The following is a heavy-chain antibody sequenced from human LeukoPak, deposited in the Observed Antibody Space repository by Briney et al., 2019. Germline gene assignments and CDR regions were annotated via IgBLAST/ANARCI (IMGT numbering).Heavy chain of an antibody. CDR3: ARDPYSGSYSAYYYMDV. CDR1: GFTFSNYN. J-gene: IGHJ6*03. Sequence: GGSLRLSCAASGFTFSNYNMNWVRHAPGKGLEWVSSITSSSSYIYYADSVKGRFTISRDNAKNSLYLQMNSLRAEDTAVYYCARDPYSGSYSAYYYMDVWGKGTTVTVSS. CDR2: ITSSSSYI. D-gene: IGHD1-26*01. V-gene: IGHV3-21*01.